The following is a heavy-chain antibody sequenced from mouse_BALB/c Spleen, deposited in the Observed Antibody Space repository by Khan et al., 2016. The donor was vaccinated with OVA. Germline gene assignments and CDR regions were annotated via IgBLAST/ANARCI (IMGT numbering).Heavy chain of an antibody. Sequence: DLVKPGASVKLSCKASGYTFTSYWINWIKQRPGQGIEWIGRIGPGSSNAYYNDMFKDKATLTVDTSSNTAYIQLSSLSSEDSAVYFCARENYYGRSCDAMDYWGQGTSVTVSA. V-gene: IGHV1S41*01. J-gene: IGHJ4*01. D-gene: IGHD1-1*01. CDR1: GYTFTSYW. CDR3: ARENYYGRSCDAMDY. CDR2: IGPGSSNA.